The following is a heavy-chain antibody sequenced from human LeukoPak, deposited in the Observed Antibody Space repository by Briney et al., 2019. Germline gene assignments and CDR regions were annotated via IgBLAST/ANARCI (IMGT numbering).Heavy chain of an antibody. CDR3: ARDFGCGGDCGVDY. Sequence: ASVKVSCKTSGYTFTGYYMHWVRQAPGQGLEWMGWINPNSGGTNYAQKFQGRVTMTRDTSISTAYMELSRLRSDDTAVYYCARDFGCGGDCGVDYWGQGTLVTVSS. CDR1: GYTFTGYY. CDR2: INPNSGGT. V-gene: IGHV1-2*02. J-gene: IGHJ4*02. D-gene: IGHD2-21*02.